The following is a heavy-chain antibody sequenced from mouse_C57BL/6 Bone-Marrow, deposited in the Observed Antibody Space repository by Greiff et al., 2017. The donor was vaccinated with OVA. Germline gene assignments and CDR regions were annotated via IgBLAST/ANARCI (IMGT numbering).Heavy chain of an antibody. V-gene: IGHV5-4*01. CDR2: ISDGGSYT. J-gene: IGHJ4*01. CDR1: GFTFSSYA. D-gene: IGHD2-4*01. CDR3: ARERDYDPASYAMDY. Sequence: EVNVVESGGGLVKPGGSLKLSCAASGFTFSSYAMSWVRQTPEKRLEWVATISDGGSYTYYPDNVKGRFTISRDNAKNNLYLQMSHLKSEDTAMYYCARERDYDPASYAMDYWGQGTSVTVSS.